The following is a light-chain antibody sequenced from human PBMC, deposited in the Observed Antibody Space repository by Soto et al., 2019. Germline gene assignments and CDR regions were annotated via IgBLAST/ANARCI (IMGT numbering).Light chain of an antibody. J-gene: IGKJ2*01. V-gene: IGKV1-39*01. Sequence: DIQMTQSPSSLSASVGDRVTITCRASQSISSYLNWYQQKPGKAPKLLIYAASSLQSGVPSRFSGSGSGTDFTPTISSLQPEDFATYSCQQSYSTLYTFGQGTKLEIK. CDR1: QSISSY. CDR3: QQSYSTLYT. CDR2: AAS.